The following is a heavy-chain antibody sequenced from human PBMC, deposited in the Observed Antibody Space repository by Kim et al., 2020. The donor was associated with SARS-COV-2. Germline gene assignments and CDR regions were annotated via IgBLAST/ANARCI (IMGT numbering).Heavy chain of an antibody. CDR3: ARESRGYCSSTSCSPFD. Sequence: GGSLRLSCAASGFTFSSYGMHWVRQAPGKGLEWVAVISYDGSNKYYADSVKGRFTISRDNSKNTLYLQMNSLRAEDTAVYYCARESRGYCSSTSCSPFD. V-gene: IGHV3-33*05. CDR1: GFTFSSYG. CDR2: ISYDGSNK. D-gene: IGHD2-2*01. J-gene: IGHJ4*01.